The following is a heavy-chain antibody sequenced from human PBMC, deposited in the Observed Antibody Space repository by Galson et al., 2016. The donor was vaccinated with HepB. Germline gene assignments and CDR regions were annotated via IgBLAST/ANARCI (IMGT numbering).Heavy chain of an antibody. D-gene: IGHD3-22*01. J-gene: IGHJ4*02. CDR2: IYPDDSDT. CDR3: ARHGPNYDSSGGDY. CDR1: GYSFNNYW. V-gene: IGHV5-51*01. Sequence: QSGAEVKKPGESLKISCKGSGYSFNNYWIAWVRQMPGKGLEWMGIIYPDDSDTLYSPSFQGQVTISADKSISTACLRWSSLKASDTAMYYCARHGPNYDSSGGDYWGQGTPVTVSS.